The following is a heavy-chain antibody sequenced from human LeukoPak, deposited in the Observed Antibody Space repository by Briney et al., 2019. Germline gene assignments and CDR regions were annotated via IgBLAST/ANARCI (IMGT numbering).Heavy chain of an antibody. Sequence: ASVKVSCKASGYTFTGYYMHWVRQAPGQGLEWMGWINPNSGGTNYAQKLQGRVTMTTDTSTSTAYMELRSLRSDDTAVYYCARGSIAVAGIRVPQSFDYWGQGTLVTVSS. D-gene: IGHD6-19*01. CDR3: ARGSIAVAGIRVPQSFDY. CDR2: INPNSGGT. V-gene: IGHV1-2*02. J-gene: IGHJ4*02. CDR1: GYTFTGYY.